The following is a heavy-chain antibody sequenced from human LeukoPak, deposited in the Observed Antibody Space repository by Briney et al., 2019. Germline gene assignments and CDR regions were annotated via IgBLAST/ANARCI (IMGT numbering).Heavy chain of an antibody. V-gene: IGHV4-39*01. CDR2: MYYSGST. J-gene: IGHJ5*02. Sequence: ETLSLTCTVSGDSINSSYYFWGWIRQPPGKGLEWIGSMYYSGSTYYNPSLKSRVTISVDTSKNQFSLKLSSVTAADTAVYYCARHRTERHIVVVVAASTRSWFGPWGQGTLVTVSS. CDR1: GDSINSSYYF. CDR3: ARHRTERHIVVVVAASTRSWFGP. D-gene: IGHD2-15*01.